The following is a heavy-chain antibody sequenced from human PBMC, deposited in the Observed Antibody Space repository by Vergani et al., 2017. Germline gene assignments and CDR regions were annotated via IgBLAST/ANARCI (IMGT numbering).Heavy chain of an antibody. D-gene: IGHD3-22*01. CDR1: GYSFTNYW. Sequence: EVQLVQSGAEVKKPGESLKISCRISGYSFTNYWIGWVRQMPGKGLEWMGIIHPADSDTRYSPSFQGQVTISVDKSLSTAYLQRSSLRASDSAMYYCARLYGHDSSGSKYFDYWGQGTLVTVSS. CDR2: IHPADSDT. J-gene: IGHJ4*02. CDR3: ARLYGHDSSGSKYFDY. V-gene: IGHV5-51*01.